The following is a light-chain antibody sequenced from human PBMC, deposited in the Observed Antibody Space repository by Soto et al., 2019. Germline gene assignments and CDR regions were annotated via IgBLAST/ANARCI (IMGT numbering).Light chain of an antibody. V-gene: IGLV2-14*01. CDR2: EVT. J-gene: IGLJ2*01. CDR1: RDDIGAYDY. CDR3: NSYTNTRAVG. Sequence: QSLLAQPASVSGSPGQSITISCAGTRDDIGAYDYVSWYQQHPGNAPKLLVYEVTNRPSGVSDRFSGSKSGNTASLTISGLQAEDVADYYGNSYTNTRAVGFGGGPKVTV.